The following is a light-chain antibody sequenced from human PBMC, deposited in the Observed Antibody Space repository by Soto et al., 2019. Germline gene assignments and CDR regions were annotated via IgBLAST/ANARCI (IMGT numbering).Light chain of an antibody. CDR1: PGVSTN. V-gene: IGKV3-15*01. CDR2: GAS. Sequence: EIVMTQSPTTLSVSPGERATLSCRASPGVSTNLAWYQQKPGQVPSLLIYGASTRASGLPARFSGSGSGTEFTITTGRLPSDDFVFYYCQRCSRSPSFGQGTRLEIK. CDR3: QRCSRSPS. J-gene: IGKJ5*01.